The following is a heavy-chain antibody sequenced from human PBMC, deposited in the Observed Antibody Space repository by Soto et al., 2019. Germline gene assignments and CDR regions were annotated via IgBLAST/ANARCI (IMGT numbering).Heavy chain of an antibody. CDR3: ASLGYYESSGYYGAFDI. V-gene: IGHV1-69*13. Sequence: GASVKVSCKASGGTFSSYAISWVRQAPGQGLEWMGGIIPIFGTANYAQKFQGRVTITADESTSTAYMELSSLRSEDTAVYYCASLGYYESSGYYGAFDIWGQGTMVTVSS. CDR2: IIPIFGTA. CDR1: GGTFSSYA. J-gene: IGHJ3*02. D-gene: IGHD3-22*01.